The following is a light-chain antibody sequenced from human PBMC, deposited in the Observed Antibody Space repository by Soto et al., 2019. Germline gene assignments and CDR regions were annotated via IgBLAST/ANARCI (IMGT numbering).Light chain of an antibody. J-gene: IGLJ1*01. CDR1: SSDAGGYKY. CDR2: DVS. V-gene: IGLV2-8*01. Sequence: QSVLTQPPSASGSPGHSVTISCTGTSSDAGGYKYVSWYQQQTGKDNKITIYDVSQRTSGVPDRLSGSKYGNTDSLKVSGLQAEDEADYYCSSYAGAHIVFGTGTKVTVL. CDR3: SSYAGAHIV.